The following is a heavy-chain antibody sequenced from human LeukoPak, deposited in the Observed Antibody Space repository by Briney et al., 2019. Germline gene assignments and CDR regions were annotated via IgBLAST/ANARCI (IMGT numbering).Heavy chain of an antibody. Sequence: GGSLRLSCALSAFSYNTDTTGWARQAPGKGLEWVSHISSGTISYTDSVKGRFTISRDTARNSLYLQMNSLRVEAPAMYYCVREYVYSFDHWGQGTLVTVSS. CDR3: VREYVYSFDH. CDR1: AFSYNTDT. D-gene: IGHD3-16*01. CDR2: ISSGTI. J-gene: IGHJ4*02. V-gene: IGHV3-48*01.